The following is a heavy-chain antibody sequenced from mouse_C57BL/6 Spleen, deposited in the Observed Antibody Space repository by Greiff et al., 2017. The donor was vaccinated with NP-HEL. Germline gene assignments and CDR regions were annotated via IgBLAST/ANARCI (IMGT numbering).Heavy chain of an antibody. D-gene: IGHD1-1*01. Sequence: VQLQQSGPELVKPGTSVKISCKASGYSFTDYNMNWVKQSNGKSLEWIGVINPNYGTTSYNQKFKGKATLTVDQSSSTAYMQLNSLTSEDSAVYYCAREGITTVVGDAMDYWGQGTSVTVSS. CDR2: INPNYGTT. CDR3: AREGITTVVGDAMDY. CDR1: GYSFTDYN. V-gene: IGHV1-39*01. J-gene: IGHJ4*01.